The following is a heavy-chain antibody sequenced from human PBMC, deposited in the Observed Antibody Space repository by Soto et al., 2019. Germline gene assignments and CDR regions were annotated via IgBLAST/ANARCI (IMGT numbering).Heavy chain of an antibody. V-gene: IGHV4-31*03. CDR2: IYYSGST. CDR1: GGSISSGGYY. D-gene: IGHD3-9*01. Sequence: QVQLQESGPGLVKPSQTLSLTCTVSGGSISSGGYYWSWIRQHPGKGLEWIGYIYYSGSTYYNPSIKSRVTISVDTSKNQFSLKLSSVTAADTAVYYCARVTPPPLYDILTGDHDAFDIWGQGTMVTVSS. CDR3: ARVTPPPLYDILTGDHDAFDI. J-gene: IGHJ3*02.